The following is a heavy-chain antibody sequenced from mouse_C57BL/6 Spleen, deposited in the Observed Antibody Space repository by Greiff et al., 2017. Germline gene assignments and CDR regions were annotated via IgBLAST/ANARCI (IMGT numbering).Heavy chain of an antibody. J-gene: IGHJ1*03. CDR3: ARSYSNYYWYFDV. D-gene: IGHD2-5*01. CDR1: GYTFTDHT. V-gene: IGHV1-78*01. CDR2: IYPRDGST. Sequence: VQLQESDAELVKPGASVKISCKVSGYTFTDHTIHWMKQRPEQGLEWIGYIYPRDGSTKYNEKLKGKATLTADKSSSTAYMQLNSLTAEDSAVYFWARSYSNYYWYFDVWGTGTTVTVSS.